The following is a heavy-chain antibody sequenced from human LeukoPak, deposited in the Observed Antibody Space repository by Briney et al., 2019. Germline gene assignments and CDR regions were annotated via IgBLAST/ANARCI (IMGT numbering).Heavy chain of an antibody. CDR3: AKDSFLFDY. V-gene: IGHV3-23*01. D-gene: IGHD2/OR15-2a*01. CDR1: GFTFSSYA. J-gene: IGHJ4*02. Sequence: GGSLRLSCAASGFTFSSYAMNWVRQVPGRGLEWVSGFSGSGGTTYYADSVKGRFTISRDNSKNTLYLQMNSLRAEDTAVYYCAKDSFLFDYWGQGTLVTVSS. CDR2: FSGSGGTT.